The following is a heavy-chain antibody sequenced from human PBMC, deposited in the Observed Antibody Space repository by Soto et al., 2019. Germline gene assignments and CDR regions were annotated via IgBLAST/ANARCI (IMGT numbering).Heavy chain of an antibody. CDR2: INHSGST. D-gene: IGHD2-2*01. J-gene: IGHJ6*03. V-gene: IGHV4-34*01. CDR3: ARCYCSSTSCYYYYYYMDV. CDR1: GGSFSGYY. Sequence: SETLSLTCAVYGGSFSGYYWSWIRQPPGKGLEWIGEINHSGSTNYNPSLKSRVTISVDTSKNQFSLKLSSVTAADTAVYYCARCYCSSTSCYYYYYYMDVWGKGTTVTVSS.